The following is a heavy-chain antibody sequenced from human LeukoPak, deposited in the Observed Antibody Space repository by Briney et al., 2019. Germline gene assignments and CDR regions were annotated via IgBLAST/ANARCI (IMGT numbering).Heavy chain of an antibody. CDR2: MSHSGIT. J-gene: IGHJ4*02. D-gene: IGHD3-22*01. V-gene: IGHV4-38-2*01. CDR1: GYFISSGYH. Sequence: SETLSLTCGVSGYFISSGYHWAWIRQPPGKGVEWIGIMSHSGITYYNPSLKSRVTFSVDTSKNQFSVKLSSVSAADTAVYYCARHNVYDSSGDGRYYFDYWGQGILVTVSS. CDR3: ARHNVYDSSGDGRYYFDY.